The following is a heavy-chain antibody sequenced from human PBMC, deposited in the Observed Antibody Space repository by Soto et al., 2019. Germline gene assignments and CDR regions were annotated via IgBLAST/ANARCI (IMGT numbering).Heavy chain of an antibody. CDR1: GFTFSSYG. CDR3: AKEISKYSGYSSSWYVGYYCYGMDV. CDR2: ISYDGSNK. D-gene: IGHD6-13*01. V-gene: IGHV3-30*18. J-gene: IGHJ6*02. Sequence: PILPCPASGFTFSSYGMHWVGQATGKRLEWVAVISYDGSNKYYADSVKGRFTISRDNSKNTLYLQMNSLRAEDTAVYYCAKEISKYSGYSSSWYVGYYCYGMDVWGQGTTVTGSS.